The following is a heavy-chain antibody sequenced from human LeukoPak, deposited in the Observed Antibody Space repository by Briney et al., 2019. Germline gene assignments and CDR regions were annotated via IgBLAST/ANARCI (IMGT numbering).Heavy chain of an antibody. CDR1: GFTFSSYA. V-gene: IGHV3-30-3*01. Sequence: GGSLRLSCAASGFTFSSYAMHWVRQAPGKGLEWVAVISYDGSNKYYADSVKGRFTISRDNSKNTLYLQMNSLRAEDTAVYYCARDDIDAYSSLQHWGQGTLVTVSS. J-gene: IGHJ1*01. D-gene: IGHD6-19*01. CDR2: ISYDGSNK. CDR3: ARDDIDAYSSLQH.